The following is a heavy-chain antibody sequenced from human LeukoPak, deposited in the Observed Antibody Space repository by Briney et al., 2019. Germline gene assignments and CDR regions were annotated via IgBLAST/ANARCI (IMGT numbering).Heavy chain of an antibody. CDR2: FDPEDGEA. J-gene: IGHJ4*02. D-gene: IGHD6-19*01. V-gene: IGHV1-24*01. CDR1: GYTLTELS. CDR3: ATGIQGWAVALDY. Sequence: ASVKVSCKASGYTLTELSMHWVRQAPGKGLEWMGGFDPEDGEAIYAQKFQGRVTMTEDTSTDTAYMELSSLRSEDTAVYYCATGIQGWAVALDYWGQGTLVTVSS.